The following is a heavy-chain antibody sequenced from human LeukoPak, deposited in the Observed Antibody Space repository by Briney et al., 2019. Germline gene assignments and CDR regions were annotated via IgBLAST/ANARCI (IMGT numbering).Heavy chain of an antibody. V-gene: IGHV5-51*01. Sequence: GGSLRISCKGSGYSFTSYWIVWVRQMPGKGLEWMGIIYPGDSDTRYSPSFQGQLTISADKSFSTAHLQWSSLKASDTAMYYCARPPPGYYDSSGYYFSWAFDIWGQGTMVTVSS. CDR2: IYPGDSDT. CDR1: GYSFTSYW. J-gene: IGHJ3*02. CDR3: ARPPPGYYDSSGYYFSWAFDI. D-gene: IGHD3-22*01.